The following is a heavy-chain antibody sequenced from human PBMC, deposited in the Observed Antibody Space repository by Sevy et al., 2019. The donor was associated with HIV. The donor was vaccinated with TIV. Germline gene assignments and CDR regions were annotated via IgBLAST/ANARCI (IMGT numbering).Heavy chain of an antibody. CDR3: ARTTVTTCWFDP. V-gene: IGHV4-61*01. J-gene: IGHJ5*02. Sequence: SETLSLTCTVSGGSVSSGSYYWSWIRQPPGKGLEWIGYIYYSGGTNYTPSLKGRVTIPVDTSKNQFSLKLSSVTAADTAVYYCARTTVTTCWFDPWGQGTLVTVSS. CDR2: IYYSGGT. CDR1: GGSVSSGSYY. D-gene: IGHD4-17*01.